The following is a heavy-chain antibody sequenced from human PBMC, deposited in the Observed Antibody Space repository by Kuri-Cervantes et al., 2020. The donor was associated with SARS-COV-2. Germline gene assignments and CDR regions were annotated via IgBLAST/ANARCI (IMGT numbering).Heavy chain of an antibody. CDR3: TRVGYYDFWSGFEY. J-gene: IGHJ4*02. Sequence: GESLKISCAASGFTFSSHCMNWVRQAPGKGLEWISYISSTSSNIYYADSIKGRFTVSRDNAKNSLSLQMNSLRVEDTAVYYCTRVGYYDFWSGFEYWGQGTPVTVSS. D-gene: IGHD3-3*01. V-gene: IGHV3-48*01. CDR2: ISSTSSNI. CDR1: GFTFSSHC.